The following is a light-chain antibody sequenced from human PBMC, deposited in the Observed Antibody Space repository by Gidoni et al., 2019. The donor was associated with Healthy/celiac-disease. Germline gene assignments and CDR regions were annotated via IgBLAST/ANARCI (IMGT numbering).Light chain of an antibody. Sequence: EIVLTQYPATLSLSPGERATLSCRASQSVSSYLAWYQQQPGQAPRLLIYDASNRATGIPARFSCSGSGTDFTLTISSREPEDFAVYYCQQRSNWPPLYTFGQGTKLEIK. CDR3: QQRSNWPPLYT. J-gene: IGKJ2*01. CDR1: QSVSSY. V-gene: IGKV3-11*01. CDR2: DAS.